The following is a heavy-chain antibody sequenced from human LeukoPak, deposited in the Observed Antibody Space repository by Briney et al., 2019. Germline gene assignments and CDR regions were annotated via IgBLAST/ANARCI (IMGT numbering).Heavy chain of an antibody. J-gene: IGHJ4*02. CDR3: ARHYFDSGSYPLDY. D-gene: IGHD3-10*01. CDR1: GGSISNYY. CDR2: IYYSGKT. V-gene: IGHV4-59*01. Sequence: SETLSLTCTVSGGSISNYYWSWIRQPPGKGLEWIGYIYYSGKTKYNPSLESRVTISVDTSKNNFSLNLSSVTAADTAVYYCARHYFDSGSYPLDYWGQGTLVTDSS.